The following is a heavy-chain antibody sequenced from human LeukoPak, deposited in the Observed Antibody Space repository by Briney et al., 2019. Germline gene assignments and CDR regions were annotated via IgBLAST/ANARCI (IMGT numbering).Heavy chain of an antibody. Sequence: ASVKVSCKTSGYTFTSYDINWVRQATGQGLEWMGWMNPNSGNTAYAQKFQGRVTMTRDTSISTAYMELSRLRSDDTAVYYCARDERYSGSYYANYWGQGTLVTVSS. V-gene: IGHV1-8*01. CDR2: MNPNSGNT. J-gene: IGHJ4*02. CDR1: GYTFTSYD. CDR3: ARDERYSGSYYANY. D-gene: IGHD1-26*01.